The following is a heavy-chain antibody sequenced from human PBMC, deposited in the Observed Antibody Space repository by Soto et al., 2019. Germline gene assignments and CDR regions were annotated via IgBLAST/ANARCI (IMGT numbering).Heavy chain of an antibody. CDR3: AKDPKSSSCYFYMDV. CDR1: GFSFRTYA. J-gene: IGHJ6*03. D-gene: IGHD2-21*01. Sequence: EQLLESGGDLVQPGGSLRLSCVGSGFSFRTYAMTWVRQAPGRGLEGVAGISRSGDITYYADSVKGRCTISRHNSKNALYLQMESLRGDDTAVYFGAKDPKSSSCYFYMDVWGKGTTVTVSS. V-gene: IGHV3-23*01. CDR2: ISRSGDIT.